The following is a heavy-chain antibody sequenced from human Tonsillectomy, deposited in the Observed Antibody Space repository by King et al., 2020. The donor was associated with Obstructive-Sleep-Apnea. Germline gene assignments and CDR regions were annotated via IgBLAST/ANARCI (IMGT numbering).Heavy chain of an antibody. Sequence: VQLVESVGGVVQPGGSLRVACAASGFPFSIYCRHWGSPAPGKGLEGVVFFRYYGSHKYYSASGQGRFTISRDNSQKTLYLQMNCLSAEDMAVNYCAKDRRLYGDNSEKYFDYWGQGTLVTVSS. J-gene: IGHJ4*02. V-gene: IGHV3-30*02. CDR3: AKDRRLYGDNSEKYFDY. D-gene: IGHD4-23*01. CDR1: GFPFSIYC. CDR2: FRYYGSHK.